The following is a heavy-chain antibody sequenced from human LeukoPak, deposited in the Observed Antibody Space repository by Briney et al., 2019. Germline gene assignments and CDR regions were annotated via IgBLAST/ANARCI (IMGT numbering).Heavy chain of an antibody. CDR2: INHSGST. V-gene: IGHV4-34*01. J-gene: IGHJ4*02. Sequence: SETLSLTCAVYGGSFSGYYWSWIRQPPGKGLEWIGEINHSGSTNYNPSLKSRVTISIDTSKNQFSLKLSSLTAADTAIYYCARGIESYGDYGYWGQGILVTVSS. D-gene: IGHD4-17*01. CDR3: ARGIESYGDYGY. CDR1: GGSFSGYY.